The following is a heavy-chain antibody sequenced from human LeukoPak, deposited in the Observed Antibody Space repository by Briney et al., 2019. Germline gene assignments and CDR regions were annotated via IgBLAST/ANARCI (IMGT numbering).Heavy chain of an antibody. V-gene: IGHV4-59*01. CDR3: ARAGYVYAFDI. CDR1: GGSISSYY. D-gene: IGHD3-16*01. CDR2: IYYSGST. J-gene: IGHJ3*02. Sequence: PSETLSLTCTVSGGSISSYYWSWIRQPPGKGLEWIGYIYYSGSTNYNPSLKSRVTISVDTSKNQFSLKLSSVTAAGTAVYYCARAGYVYAFDIWGQGTMVTVSS.